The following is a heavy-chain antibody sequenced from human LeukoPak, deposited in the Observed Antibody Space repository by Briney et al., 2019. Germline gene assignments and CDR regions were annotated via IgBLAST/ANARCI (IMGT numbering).Heavy chain of an antibody. CDR1: GGSISSSSYY. D-gene: IGHD3-22*01. J-gene: IGHJ2*01. CDR2: IYYSGST. CDR3: AREANALYYYDSSGPWYFDL. Sequence: SETLSLTCTVSGGSISSSSYYWGWIRQPPGKGLEWIGSIYYSGSTNYNPSLKSRVTISVDTSKNQFSLKLSSVTAADTAVYYCAREANALYYYDSSGPWYFDLWGRGTLVTVSS. V-gene: IGHV4-39*07.